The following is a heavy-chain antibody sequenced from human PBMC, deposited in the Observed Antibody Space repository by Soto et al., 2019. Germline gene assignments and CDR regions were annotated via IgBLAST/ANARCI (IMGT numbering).Heavy chain of an antibody. D-gene: IGHD4-17*01. CDR1: GFTFSSYA. CDR3: VLVTVTTSD. V-gene: IGHV3-30*14. J-gene: IGHJ4*02. Sequence: QVQLVESGGGVVQPGRSLRLSCAASGFTFSSYAMHWVRQAPGKGLEWVAVISYDGSNKYYADSVKGRFTISRDNSKNTLYLQMNSLRAEDTAVYYCVLVTVTTSDWCQGTLVTVSS. CDR2: ISYDGSNK.